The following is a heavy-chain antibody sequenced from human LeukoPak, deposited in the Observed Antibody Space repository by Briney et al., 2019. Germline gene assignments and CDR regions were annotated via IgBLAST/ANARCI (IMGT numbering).Heavy chain of an antibody. Sequence: PSETLSLTCAVSGGSISSYYWSWIRLPPGKGLEWIGYIYYTGATYYNPSLKSRVTISLDTSKNQFSLKLSSVTAADAAVYYCARAGYSYGTGYYFDYWGQGALVTVSS. J-gene: IGHJ4*02. CDR1: GGSISSYY. D-gene: IGHD5-18*01. CDR3: ARAGYSYGTGYYFDY. V-gene: IGHV4-59*01. CDR2: IYYTGAT.